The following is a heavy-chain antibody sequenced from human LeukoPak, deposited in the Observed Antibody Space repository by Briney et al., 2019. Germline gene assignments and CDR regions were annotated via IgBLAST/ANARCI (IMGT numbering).Heavy chain of an antibody. CDR1: GGSISSYY. CDR3: AREMYSSSWSEVDY. Sequence: SETLSLTCTVSGGSISSYYWSWIRQPAGKGLEWIGRIYTSGSTNYNPSLKSRVTMSVDTSKNQFSLKLSSVTAADTAVYYCAREMYSSSWSEVDYWGQGTLVTVSS. J-gene: IGHJ4*02. CDR2: IYTSGST. V-gene: IGHV4-4*07. D-gene: IGHD6-13*01.